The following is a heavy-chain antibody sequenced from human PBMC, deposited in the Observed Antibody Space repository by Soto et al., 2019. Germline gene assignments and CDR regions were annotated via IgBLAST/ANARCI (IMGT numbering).Heavy chain of an antibody. CDR1: GFSLTTTSMG. J-gene: IGHJ4*02. Sequence: QITLKESGPPLVRPTQTLTLTCAFSGFSLTTTSMGVTWIRQPPGKALEWLALIYWDDDQRYSPSLKDRLTISKDTSRSRVVLTISNMNPEDTGTYFCAHAGDYDLLSFDHWGPGTLVTVSS. CDR2: IYWDDDQ. D-gene: IGHD4-17*01. CDR3: AHAGDYDLLSFDH. V-gene: IGHV2-5*08.